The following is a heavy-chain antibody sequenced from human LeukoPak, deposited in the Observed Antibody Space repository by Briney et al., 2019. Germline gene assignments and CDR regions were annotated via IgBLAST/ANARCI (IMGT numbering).Heavy chain of an antibody. D-gene: IGHD6-19*01. Sequence: PGGSLRLSCVASGFTFSDYYMSWIRQAPGKGLEWVSYISSSGSAMYYADSVKGRFTISRDNAKNSLSLQMNSLRAEDTAVYFCAREGDYSSGWHDYWGQGTLVTVSS. CDR1: GFTFSDYY. CDR2: ISSSGSAM. V-gene: IGHV3-11*01. CDR3: AREGDYSSGWHDY. J-gene: IGHJ4*02.